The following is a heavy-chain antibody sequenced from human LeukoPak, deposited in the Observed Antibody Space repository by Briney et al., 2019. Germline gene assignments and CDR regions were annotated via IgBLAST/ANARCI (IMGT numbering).Heavy chain of an antibody. V-gene: IGHV4-38-2*01. CDR3: ARVQQQLVSLSWSVEMDV. Sequence: SETLSLTCAVSGYSISSGYYWGWTRQPPGKGLEWIGSIYHSGSTYYNPSLKSRVTISVDTSKNQFSLKLSSVTAADTAVYYCARVQQQLVSLSWSVEMDVWGKGTTVTVSS. D-gene: IGHD6-13*01. CDR2: IYHSGST. CDR1: GYSISSGYY. J-gene: IGHJ6*04.